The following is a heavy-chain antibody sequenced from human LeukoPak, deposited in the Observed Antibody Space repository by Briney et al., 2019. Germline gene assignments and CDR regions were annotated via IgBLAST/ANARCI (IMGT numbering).Heavy chain of an antibody. J-gene: IGHJ2*01. CDR3: ARVGLGIGWYSDL. CDR1: GYDFTSHG. V-gene: IGHV1-18*01. Sequence: ASVKVSCKSSGYDFTSHGIFWVRQAPGQGLEWMGWISPYNGDTKVGQTFQGRVTMTTDTPTTTAYMELRRLRFDDTAVYYCARVGLGIGWYSDLWGRGTLVTVFS. CDR2: ISPYNGDT. D-gene: IGHD3/OR15-3a*01.